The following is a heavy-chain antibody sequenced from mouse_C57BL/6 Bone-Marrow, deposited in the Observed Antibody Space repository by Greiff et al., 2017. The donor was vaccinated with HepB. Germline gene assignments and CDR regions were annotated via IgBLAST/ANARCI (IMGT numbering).Heavy chain of an antibody. CDR2: ISYSGST. J-gene: IGHJ3*01. CDR3: ALLRYSNYEAWFAY. V-gene: IGHV3-8*01. D-gene: IGHD2-5*01. Sequence: EVQLQQSGPGLAKPSQTLSLTCSVTGYSFTSDYWNWIRKFPGNKLEYMGYISYSGSTYYNPSLNSRISITRDTSTNQYYLQLNSVTTEDTATYYCALLRYSNYEAWFAYWGQGTLVTVSA. CDR1: GYSFTSDY.